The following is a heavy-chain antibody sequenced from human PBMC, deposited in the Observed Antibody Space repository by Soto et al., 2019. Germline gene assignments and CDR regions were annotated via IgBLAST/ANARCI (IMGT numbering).Heavy chain of an antibody. D-gene: IGHD5-18*01. V-gene: IGHV4-59*11. Sequence: SETLSLTCSVSGGSISSHYWSWIRQPPGKGLEWIGYIYYTGGTTYHPSLTSRVAISLDTSMQQFSLRLNSVTAADTAVYYCERAKIQRHFDSWGQGILVTVYS. J-gene: IGHJ4*02. CDR1: GGSISSHY. CDR3: ERAKIQRHFDS. CDR2: IYYTGGT.